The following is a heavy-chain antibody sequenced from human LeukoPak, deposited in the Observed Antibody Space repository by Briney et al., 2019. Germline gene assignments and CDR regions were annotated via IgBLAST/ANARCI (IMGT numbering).Heavy chain of an antibody. CDR2: IYYSGST. V-gene: IGHV4-59*01. Sequence: PSETLSLTCTVSGGSISSYYWSWIRQPPGKGLEWIGYIYYSGSTNYNPSLKSRVTISVDTSKNQFSLKLSSVTAADTAVYYCARGGDSSDWCGGFDYWGQGTLVTVSS. CDR1: GGSISSYY. J-gene: IGHJ4*02. D-gene: IGHD6-19*01. CDR3: ARGGDSSDWCGGFDY.